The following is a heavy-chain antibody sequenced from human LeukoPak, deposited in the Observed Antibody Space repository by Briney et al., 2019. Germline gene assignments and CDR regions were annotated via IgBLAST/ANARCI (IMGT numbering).Heavy chain of an antibody. D-gene: IGHD1-26*01. J-gene: IGHJ4*02. CDR1: GFTFSSYW. Sequence: PGGSLRLSCATSGFTFSSYWMHWVRQAPGKGLVWVSRIKSDGSSTSYADSVKGRFTISRDNAKNTLYLQMNSLRAEGTAVYYCTRDRGGSYDFDYWGQGTLVTVSS. CDR3: TRDRGGSYDFDY. CDR2: IKSDGSST. V-gene: IGHV3-74*01.